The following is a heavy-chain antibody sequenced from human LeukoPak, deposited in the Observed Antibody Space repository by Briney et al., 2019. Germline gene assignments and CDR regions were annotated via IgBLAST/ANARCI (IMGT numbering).Heavy chain of an antibody. D-gene: IGHD6-13*01. J-gene: IGHJ4*02. V-gene: IGHV3-30*18. CDR1: GFTFSSYG. CDR2: ISYDGSNK. Sequence: GRSLRLSCAASGFTFSSYGMHWVRQAPGKGLEWVAVISYDGSNKYYADSVKGRFTISRDNSKNTLYLQMNSLRAEDTAVYYCANGQEGIEAAGSDYWGQGTLVTVSS. CDR3: ANGQEGIEAAGSDY.